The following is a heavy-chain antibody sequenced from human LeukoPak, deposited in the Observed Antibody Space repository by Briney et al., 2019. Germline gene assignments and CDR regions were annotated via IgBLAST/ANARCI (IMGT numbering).Heavy chain of an antibody. J-gene: IGHJ4*02. D-gene: IGHD3-9*01. Sequence: PGGSPRLSCAASGFTFSSYGMHWVRQAPGKGLEWVAFIRYDGSNKYYADSVKGRFTISRDNSKNTLYLQMNSLRAEDTAVYYCAKAPLRYFDWSNPDYWGQGTLVTVSS. CDR3: AKAPLRYFDWSNPDY. CDR1: GFTFSSYG. V-gene: IGHV3-30*02. CDR2: IRYDGSNK.